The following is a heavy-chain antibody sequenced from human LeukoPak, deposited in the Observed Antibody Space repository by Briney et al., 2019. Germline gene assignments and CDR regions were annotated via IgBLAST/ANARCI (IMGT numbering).Heavy chain of an antibody. V-gene: IGHV4-38-2*02. J-gene: IGHJ5*02. CDR2: IYHSGST. CDR3: ARSPYYSYYYDSSGYHA. CDR1: GYSISSGYY. D-gene: IGHD3-22*01. Sequence: PSETLSLTCTVSGYSISSGYYWGWIRQPPGKGLEWIGSIYHSGSTYYNPSLKSRVTISVDTSKNQFSLKLSSVTAADTAVYYCARSPYYSYYYDSSGYHAWGQGTLVTVSS.